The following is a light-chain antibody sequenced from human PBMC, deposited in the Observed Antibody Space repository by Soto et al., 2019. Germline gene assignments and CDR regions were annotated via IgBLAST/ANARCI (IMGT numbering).Light chain of an antibody. J-gene: IGKJ4*01. CDR1: QSISSS. CDR3: QQANTFPLT. Sequence: DIQMTQSPSSVSASVGDRVAITCRASQSISSSLVWYHQKPGKAPKLLISGASNLQSGVPSRFSGSGSGTDFTLTISSLQPEDFATYYCQQANTFPLTFGGGTKVEIK. V-gene: IGKV1-12*01. CDR2: GAS.